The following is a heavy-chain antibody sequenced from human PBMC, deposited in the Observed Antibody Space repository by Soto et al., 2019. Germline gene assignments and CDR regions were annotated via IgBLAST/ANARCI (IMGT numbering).Heavy chain of an antibody. CDR1: GFTFSNFV. V-gene: IGHV3-23*01. CDR2: ITDTGGDT. D-gene: IGHD3-9*01. Sequence: EVQLFESGGGLVQPGGSLRLSCAASGFTFSNFVMRWVRQTPGKGLEWVSTITDTGGDTYYTDSVKGRFTISRDNSKNTLYLQMTSLRAEDTALYYCTKASYDRHHMDVWGQGTTVTVSS. J-gene: IGHJ6*02. CDR3: TKASYDRHHMDV.